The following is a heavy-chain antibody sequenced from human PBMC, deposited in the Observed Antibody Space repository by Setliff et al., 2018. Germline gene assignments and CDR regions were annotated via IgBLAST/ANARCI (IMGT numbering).Heavy chain of an antibody. V-gene: IGHV3-9*01. CDR2: ISGNSGKV. J-gene: IGHJ5*02. D-gene: IGHD3-3*01. CDR3: AGDVFDFRTGQGGP. CDR1: GFTFNEHA. Sequence: GGSLRLSCVASGFTFNEHAMHWVRQAPGKGLEWVSSISGNSGKVGYADSVKDRFTISRDNAKNSLSLQMNGLRAEDTSVYYCAGDVFDFRTGQGGPWGQGTRVTVSS.